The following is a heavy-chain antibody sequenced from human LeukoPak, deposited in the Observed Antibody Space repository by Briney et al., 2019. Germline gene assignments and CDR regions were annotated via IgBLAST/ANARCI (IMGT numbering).Heavy chain of an antibody. Sequence: GGSLRLSCAASGFTVSSSYMTWVRQAPGKGLEWVSVMYSGGSTFYADSVKGRFTISRDNSKNTLSLQMNGLRAEDTAVYYCAKSDVWGQGTTVTVSS. CDR2: MYSGGST. V-gene: IGHV3-66*02. CDR1: GFTVSSSY. CDR3: AKSDV. J-gene: IGHJ6*02.